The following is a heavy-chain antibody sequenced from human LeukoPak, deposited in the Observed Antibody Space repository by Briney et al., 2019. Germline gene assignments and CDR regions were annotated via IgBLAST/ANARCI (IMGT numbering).Heavy chain of an antibody. Sequence: PSETLSLTCTVSGGSISSGDYYWSWIRQPPGKGLEWIGYIYYSGSTYYNPSLKSRVTISVDTSKNQFSLKLSSVTAADTAVYYCARTPSLWFGELGLYYFDYWGQGTLVTVSS. J-gene: IGHJ4*02. V-gene: IGHV4-30-4*01. CDR1: GGSISSGDYY. CDR2: IYYSGST. D-gene: IGHD3-10*01. CDR3: ARTPSLWFGELGLYYFDY.